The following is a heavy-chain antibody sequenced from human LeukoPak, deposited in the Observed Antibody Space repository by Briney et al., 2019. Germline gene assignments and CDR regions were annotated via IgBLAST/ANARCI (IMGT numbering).Heavy chain of an antibody. J-gene: IGHJ4*02. CDR1: GFTFSSYS. CDR2: ISSSSSTI. CDR3: ARENSGGDYVFDY. Sequence: PGGSLRLSCAASGFTFSSYSMNWVRRAPGKGLEWVSYISSSSSTIYYADSVKGRFTISRDNAKNSLYLQMNSLRAEDTAVYYCARENSGGDYVFDYWGQGTLVTVSS. V-gene: IGHV3-48*01. D-gene: IGHD4-17*01.